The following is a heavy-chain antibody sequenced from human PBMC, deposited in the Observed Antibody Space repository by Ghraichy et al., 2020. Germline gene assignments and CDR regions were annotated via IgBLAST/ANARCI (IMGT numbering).Heavy chain of an antibody. D-gene: IGHD2-15*01. J-gene: IGHJ6*03. V-gene: IGHV3-48*02. CDR1: GFTFSRYS. Sequence: GGSLRLSCAASGFTFSRYSMNWVRQAPGKGLEWVSYISSSSSTIYYADSVKGRFTISRDNAKNSLYLQMNSLRDEDTAVYYCARLQVVVVAAINYYYYMDVLSIWTTVTVPS. CDR2: ISSSSSTI. CDR3: ARLQVVVVAAINYYYYMDV.